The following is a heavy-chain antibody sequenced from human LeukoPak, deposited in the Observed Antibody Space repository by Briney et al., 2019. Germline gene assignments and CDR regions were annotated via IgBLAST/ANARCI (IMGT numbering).Heavy chain of an antibody. CDR1: GFIFSNYA. D-gene: IGHD3-22*01. V-gene: IGHV3-23*01. J-gene: IGHJ4*02. CDR3: ARPYYYDSSGYYYALDY. CDR2: ISGSGDTT. Sequence: QAGGSLRLSCATSGFIFSNYAVNWVRQAPGKGLEWVSIISGSGDTTYYADSVKGRFTISRDNSKNTLYLQMNSLRAEDTAVYYCARPYYYDSSGYYYALDYWGQGTLVTVSS.